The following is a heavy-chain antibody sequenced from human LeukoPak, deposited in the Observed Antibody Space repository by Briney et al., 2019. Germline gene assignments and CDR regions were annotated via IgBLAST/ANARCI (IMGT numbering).Heavy chain of an antibody. Sequence: PGGSLRLSCAASGFTFSSYAMSWARQAPGKGLEWVSGISSSGSFTYYADSVKGRFAISRDNSKNTLYLHMNSLGAGDTAVYYCAKDRSLDGGNSNGYFDSWGQGTLVTVSS. CDR3: AKDRSLDGGNSNGYFDS. D-gene: IGHD4-23*01. V-gene: IGHV3-23*01. J-gene: IGHJ4*02. CDR1: GFTFSSYA. CDR2: ISSSGSFT.